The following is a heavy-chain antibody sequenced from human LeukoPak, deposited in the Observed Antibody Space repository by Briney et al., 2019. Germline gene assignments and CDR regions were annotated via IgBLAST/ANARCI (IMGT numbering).Heavy chain of an antibody. CDR3: ARAVVPAAIGWDWFDP. D-gene: IGHD2-2*01. CDR1: GGSISSGGYY. V-gene: IGHV4-30-2*01. J-gene: IGHJ5*02. Sequence: PSETLSLTCTVSGGSISSGGYYWSWIRQPPGKGLEWIGYIYHSGSTYYNPSLKSRVTISVDRSKSQFSLKLSSVTAADTAVYYCARAVVPAAIGWDWFDPWGQETLVTVSS. CDR2: IYHSGST.